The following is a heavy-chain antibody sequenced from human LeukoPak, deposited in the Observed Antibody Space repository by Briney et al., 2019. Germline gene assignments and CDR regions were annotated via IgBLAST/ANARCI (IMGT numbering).Heavy chain of an antibody. J-gene: IGHJ4*02. CDR1: GGSVSSGSYY. D-gene: IGHD6-19*01. Sequence: SETLSLTCTVSGGSVSSGSYYWSWIRQPPGKGLEWIGFIHNSGSTKYNPSLMSRVTISVDTSKNQFSLKLSSVTAAETAVYYCARNRADGYSSGWYFDYWGQGTLVTVSS. CDR3: ARNRADGYSSGWYFDY. V-gene: IGHV4-61*01. CDR2: IHNSGST.